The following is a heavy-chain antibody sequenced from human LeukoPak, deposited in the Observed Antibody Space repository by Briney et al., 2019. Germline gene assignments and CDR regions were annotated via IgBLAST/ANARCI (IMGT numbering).Heavy chain of an antibody. D-gene: IGHD4-17*01. V-gene: IGHV4-34*01. CDR1: GESFSGYY. CDR2: INHSGST. J-gene: IGHJ6*04. CDR3: ATLRSGHYYYSMDV. Sequence: SETLSLTCAVYGESFSGYYWSWIRQPPGKGLEWIGKINHSGSTNYNPSLKSRVTISVDTSKNQFSLKMTSVTAADTAVYYCATLRSGHYYYSMDVWGKGTTVTVSS.